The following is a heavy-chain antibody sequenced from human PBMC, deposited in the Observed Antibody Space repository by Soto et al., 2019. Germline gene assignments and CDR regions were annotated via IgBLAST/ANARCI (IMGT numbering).Heavy chain of an antibody. V-gene: IGHV3-11*01. CDR3: ARVKGAYAIDY. Sequence: QVQLVESGGGLVKPGGSLRLSCAPSGFTFSGYYMSWIRQAPGKGPEWVSYISKSGGTTQYADSVKGRFTISRDNAKKSLFLQMNSLRAEDTAVYYCARVKGAYAIDYWGQGTQVTVSS. J-gene: IGHJ4*02. CDR2: ISKSGGTT. CDR1: GFTFSGYY. D-gene: IGHD5-12*01.